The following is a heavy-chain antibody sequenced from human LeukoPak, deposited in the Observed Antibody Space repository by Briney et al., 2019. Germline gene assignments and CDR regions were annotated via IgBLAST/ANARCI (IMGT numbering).Heavy chain of an antibody. CDR1: GFTFGSYG. J-gene: IGHJ4*02. CDR3: ARDRVSGLIATRPPGY. V-gene: IGHV3-33*01. CDR2: IWYGGSNK. D-gene: IGHD3/OR15-3a*01. Sequence: GGSLRLSCAAPGFTFGSYGMHWVRQAPGKGLEWVAVIWYGGSNKYYADSVKGRFTISRDNSKITLYLQMNSLRAEDTAVYYCARDRVSGLIATRPPGYWGQGTLVTVSS.